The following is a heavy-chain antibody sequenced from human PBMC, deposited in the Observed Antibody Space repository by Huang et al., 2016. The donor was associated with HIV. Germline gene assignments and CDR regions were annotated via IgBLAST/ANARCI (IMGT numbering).Heavy chain of an antibody. J-gene: IGHJ6*02. V-gene: IGHV1-69*01. Sequence: QVQLVQSGAEVKTPGSSVKVSCKASGGTFSTYAINWLRQAPGQGLEWMGGIIPIFGKANYEQKFQGTVTSTADEFTSTAYMELSSLRSEDTALYYCARGRTRSSLYDSYYGLDVWGQGTTVTVSS. D-gene: IGHD6-6*01. CDR1: GGTFSTYA. CDR3: ARGRTRSSLYDSYYGLDV. CDR2: IIPIFGKA.